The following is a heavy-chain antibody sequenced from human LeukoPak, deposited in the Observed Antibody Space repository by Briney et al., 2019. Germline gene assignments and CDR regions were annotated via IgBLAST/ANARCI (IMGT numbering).Heavy chain of an antibody. V-gene: IGHV3-23*01. CDR3: ARDPYSGGYGDYYYYYMDL. J-gene: IGHJ6*03. D-gene: IGHD1-26*01. CDR2: VSESGGST. CDR1: GFTFSTIG. Sequence: GGSLRLSCAASGFTFSTIGMSWVRQAPGKGLEWVSGVSESGGSTYYADSVKGRFTISRDNAKNSLYLQMNSLRAEDTAVYYCARDPYSGGYGDYYYYYMDLWGQGTTVTISS.